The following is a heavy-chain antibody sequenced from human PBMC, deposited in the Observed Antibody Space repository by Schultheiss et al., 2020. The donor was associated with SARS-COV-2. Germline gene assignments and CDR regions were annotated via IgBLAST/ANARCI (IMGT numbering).Heavy chain of an antibody. Sequence: SETLSLTCAVSGYSISSGYYWGWIRQPPGKGLEWIGSIYHSGSTYYNPSLKSRVTISVDTSKNQFSLKLSSVTAADTAVYYCARGPYSDYDSSAYGHWGQGILVTVSS. D-gene: IGHD3-22*01. CDR2: IYHSGST. CDR1: GYSISSGYY. J-gene: IGHJ4*02. V-gene: IGHV4-38-2*01. CDR3: ARGPYSDYDSSAYGH.